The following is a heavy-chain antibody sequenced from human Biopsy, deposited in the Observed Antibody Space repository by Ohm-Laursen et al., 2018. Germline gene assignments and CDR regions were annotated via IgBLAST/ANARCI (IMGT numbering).Heavy chain of an antibody. Sequence: ASVKVSCKAPGDTFTTSAISWVRQAPGQGLEWMGWINAYNGNTNYAQKLQGRVTMTTDTSTSTAYMELRSLRSDDTALYYCARDRTPYYDFWSGKSFDNWFDPWGQGTLVTVSS. J-gene: IGHJ5*02. D-gene: IGHD3-3*01. CDR1: GDTFTTSA. V-gene: IGHV1-18*01. CDR3: ARDRTPYYDFWSGKSFDNWFDP. CDR2: INAYNGNT.